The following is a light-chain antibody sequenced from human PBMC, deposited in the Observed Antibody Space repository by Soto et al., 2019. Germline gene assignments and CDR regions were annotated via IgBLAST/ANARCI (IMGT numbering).Light chain of an antibody. V-gene: IGLV2-14*03. J-gene: IGLJ1*01. CDR2: DVS. CDR3: NSYTTSSTYV. CDR1: SSDVGGYNY. Sequence: QSVLTQPASVSGSPGQSITISCTGTSSDVGGYNYFSWYQQHPGKAPKLIIYDVSNRPSGVSNRFSGSKSGNTASLTISGLQAEDEADYYCNSYTTSSTYVFGTGTKVTVL.